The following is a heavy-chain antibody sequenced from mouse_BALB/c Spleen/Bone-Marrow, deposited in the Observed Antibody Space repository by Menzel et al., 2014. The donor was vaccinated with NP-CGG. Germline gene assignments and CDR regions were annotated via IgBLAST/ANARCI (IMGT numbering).Heavy chain of an antibody. D-gene: IGHD2-3*01. V-gene: IGHV7-3*02. CDR2: ISNKANGYTT. CDR1: GFTFTDYY. J-gene: IGHJ2*01. CDR3: ARGGNDLDY. Sequence: EVKVVESGGGLVQPGGSLRLSCATSGFTFTDYYMSWVRQPPGKALEWLGFISNKANGYTTEYSASVKGRFTISRDNSQSILYLQMNTLRAEDSATYYCARGGNDLDYWGQGTTLTVSS.